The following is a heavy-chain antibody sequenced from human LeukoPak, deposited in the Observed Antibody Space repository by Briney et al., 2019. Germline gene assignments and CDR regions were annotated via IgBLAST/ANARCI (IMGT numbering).Heavy chain of an antibody. CDR1: GGSFSGYY. J-gene: IGHJ6*02. V-gene: IGHV4-34*01. Sequence: SETLSLTCAVYGGSFSGYYWSWIRQPPGKGLEWIGEINHSGSTNYNPSPKSRVTISVDTSKNQFSLKLSSVTAADTAVYYCARDNWNYGSSMDVWGQGTTVTVSS. CDR3: ARDNWNYGSSMDV. CDR2: INHSGST. D-gene: IGHD1-7*01.